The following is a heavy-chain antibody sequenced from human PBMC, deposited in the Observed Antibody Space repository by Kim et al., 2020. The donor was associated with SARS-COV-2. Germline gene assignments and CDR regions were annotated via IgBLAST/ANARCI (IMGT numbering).Heavy chain of an antibody. CDR1: GGSFSGYY. CDR3: ARGPIPSGFSDS. J-gene: IGHJ4*02. D-gene: IGHD3-22*01. V-gene: IGHV4-34*01. CDR2: ISHRGST. Sequence: SETLSLTCAVYGGSFSGYYWSWIRQTPGKGLKWIGEISHRGSTNYNSSLKSRVTLSVDTSKNQFSLRLTSVTAADTAIYYCARGPIPSGFSDSWGQGILV.